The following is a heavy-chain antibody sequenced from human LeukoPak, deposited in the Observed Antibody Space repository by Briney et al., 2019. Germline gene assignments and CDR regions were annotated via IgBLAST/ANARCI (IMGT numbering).Heavy chain of an antibody. J-gene: IGHJ6*03. CDR2: ISGSGGST. CDR1: GFTFSSYA. Sequence: SGGSLRLSCAASGFTFSSYAMSWVRQAPGKGLEWVSAISGSGGSTYADSVKGRFTISRDNSKNTLYLQMNSLRAEDTAVYYCAKLPLRFLEWYYYMDVWGKGTTVTVSS. CDR3: AKLPLRFLEWYYYMDV. D-gene: IGHD3-3*01. V-gene: IGHV3-23*01.